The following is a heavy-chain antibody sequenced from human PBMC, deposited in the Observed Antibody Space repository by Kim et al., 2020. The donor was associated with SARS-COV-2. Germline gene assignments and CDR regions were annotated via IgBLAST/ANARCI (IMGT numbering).Heavy chain of an antibody. V-gene: IGHV4-34*01. CDR2: INHSGST. D-gene: IGHD2-15*01. Sequence: SETLSLTCAVYGGSFSGYYWSWIRQPPGKGLEWIGEINHSGSTNYNPSLKSRVTISVDTSKNQFSLKLSSVTAADTAVYYCARVGRPLVVVAATTLNWFDPWGQGTLVTVSS. CDR1: GGSFSGYY. J-gene: IGHJ5*02. CDR3: ARVGRPLVVVAATTLNWFDP.